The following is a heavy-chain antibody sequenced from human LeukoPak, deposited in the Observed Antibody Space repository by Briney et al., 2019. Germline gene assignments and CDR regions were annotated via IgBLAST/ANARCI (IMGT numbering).Heavy chain of an antibody. CDR3: ARGYCGSTSCYGVFDY. J-gene: IGHJ4*02. V-gene: IGHV4-38-2*01. CDR2: IYHSGST. D-gene: IGHD2-2*01. CDR1: GYSISSGYY. Sequence: SETLSLTCAVSGYSISSGYYWGWIRQPPGKGLEWIGSIYHSGSTYYNPSLKSRVTISVDTSKDQFSLRLSSVTAADTAVYYCARGYCGSTSCYGVFDYWGQGTLVTVSS.